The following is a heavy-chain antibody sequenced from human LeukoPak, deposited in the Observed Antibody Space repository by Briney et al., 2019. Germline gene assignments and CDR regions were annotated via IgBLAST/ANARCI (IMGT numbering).Heavy chain of an antibody. D-gene: IGHD1-26*01. Sequence: GGSLRLSCAASAFTFSDYSMNWVRQAPGKGLEWISYISGRSSTIYYADSVRGRFTISRDNAKNSMYLQMNSLRAEGTAVYYCARDRLTSGSYFFDYWGQGTLVTVSS. V-gene: IGHV3-48*01. CDR1: AFTFSDYS. CDR3: ARDRLTSGSYFFDY. CDR2: ISGRSSTI. J-gene: IGHJ4*02.